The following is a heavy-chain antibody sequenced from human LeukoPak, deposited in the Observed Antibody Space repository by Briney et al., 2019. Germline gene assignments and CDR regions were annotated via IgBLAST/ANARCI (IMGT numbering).Heavy chain of an antibody. CDR3: ATSGPDFLPVSPLLDY. CDR2: INPNTGVT. J-gene: IGHJ4*02. CDR1: GYSFTGYY. V-gene: IGHV1-2*02. Sequence: ASVKVSCKALGYSFTGYYMHWVRQAPGQGLEWLGWINPNTGVTKYPQKFQGRVTLTRDTSISTAYMELARLKSDDTAVYYCATSGPDFLPVSPLLDYWGQGTLVTVSS. D-gene: IGHD2/OR15-2a*01.